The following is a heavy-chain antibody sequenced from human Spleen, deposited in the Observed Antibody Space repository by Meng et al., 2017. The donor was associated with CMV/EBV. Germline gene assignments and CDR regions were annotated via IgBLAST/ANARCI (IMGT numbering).Heavy chain of an antibody. V-gene: IGHV3-53*01. D-gene: IGHD3-10*01. CDR2: IFSGGTT. CDR3: AREGYSGSGTYRQLWVYFDS. J-gene: IGHJ4*02. Sequence: GESLKISCAASGFTVTTNYVTWVRQAPGRGLECVSTIFSGGTTYHADSVKGRFTISRDNSKNTVYLQMNSLRAEDTAVYYCAREGYSGSGTYRQLWVYFDSWGQGTLVTVSS. CDR1: GFTVTTNY.